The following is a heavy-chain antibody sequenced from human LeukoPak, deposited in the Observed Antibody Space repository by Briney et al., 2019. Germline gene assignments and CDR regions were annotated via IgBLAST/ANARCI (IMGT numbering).Heavy chain of an antibody. CDR2: ISPSGDTP. CDR3: ARTSSSWYEKYYFDY. J-gene: IGHJ4*02. Sequence: GGSLRLSCAASGFTFSAHGMNWVRQAPGKGLEWVSGISPSGDTPWYTDSVKGRFTISRDNSKNTVYLQMNSLRAEDTAVYYCARTSSSWYEKYYFDYWGQGTLVTVSS. D-gene: IGHD6-13*01. CDR1: GFTFSAHG. V-gene: IGHV3-23*01.